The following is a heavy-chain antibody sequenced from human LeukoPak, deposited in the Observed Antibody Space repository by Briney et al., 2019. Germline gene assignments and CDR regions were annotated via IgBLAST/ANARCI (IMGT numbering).Heavy chain of an antibody. J-gene: IGHJ4*02. Sequence: PGGSLRLSCAASGFTFDDYAMHWVRQAPGKGLEWVSGISWNSGSIGYADSVKGRFTISRDNAKNSLYLQMNSLRAEDTALYYCAKDKGGSVWPAPRGICSAVFDYWGQGTLVTVSS. CDR1: GFTFDDYA. V-gene: IGHV3-9*01. CDR3: AKDKGGSVWPAPRGICSAVFDY. D-gene: IGHD3-10*01. CDR2: ISWNSGSI.